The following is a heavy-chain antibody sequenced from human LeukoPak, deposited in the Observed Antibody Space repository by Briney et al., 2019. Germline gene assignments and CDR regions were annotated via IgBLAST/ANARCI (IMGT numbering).Heavy chain of an antibody. CDR2: IKQDGSVK. CDR1: GFTFSNFW. V-gene: IGHV3-7*01. J-gene: IGHJ4*02. CDR3: VRQFAS. Sequence: GGSLRLSCAASGFTFSNFWMNWVRQAPGKGLEWVANIKQDGSVKHYVDSVKGRFTISRDNGKSSLYLQMNSLRVEDTALYYCVRQFASWGQGTLVTVSS.